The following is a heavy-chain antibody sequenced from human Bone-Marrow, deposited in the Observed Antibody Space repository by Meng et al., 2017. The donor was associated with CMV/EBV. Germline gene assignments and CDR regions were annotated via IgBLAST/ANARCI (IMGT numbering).Heavy chain of an antibody. Sequence: GESLKISCAASGFTFSDHYMSWIRQAPGKGLEWVSYISTRGTMIYYADSVKGRFTISRDNARNSVFLQMSSLTVEDTAVYYCARDPAKGGEFWSGLTYFYYGMDVWGQGTTVTVSS. D-gene: IGHD3-3*01. CDR2: ISTRGTMI. CDR3: ARDPAKGGEFWSGLTYFYYGMDV. V-gene: IGHV3-11*04. J-gene: IGHJ6*02. CDR1: GFTFSDHY.